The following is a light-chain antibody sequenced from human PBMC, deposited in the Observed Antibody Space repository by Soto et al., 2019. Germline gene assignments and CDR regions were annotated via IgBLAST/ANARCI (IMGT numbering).Light chain of an antibody. Sequence: EIVLTQSPGTLSVSPGEGATLPCRASQSVGRNYLAWYQQKPGQAPRLLIYGASSRATGIPDRFSGSGSGTDFTLSISRLEPEDFAVYYCQQYAASPLTFGGGTKVETK. CDR2: GAS. CDR3: QQYAASPLT. J-gene: IGKJ4*01. V-gene: IGKV3-20*01. CDR1: QSVGRNY.